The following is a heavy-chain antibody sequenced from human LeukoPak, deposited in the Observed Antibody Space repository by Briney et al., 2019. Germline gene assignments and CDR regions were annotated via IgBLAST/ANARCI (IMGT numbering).Heavy chain of an antibody. D-gene: IGHD3-10*01. V-gene: IGHV4-31*03. Sequence: PSETLSLTCTVSGGSISSGGYYWSWIRQHPGKGLEWIGYIYYSGSTYYNPSLKSRVTISVDTSKNQFSLKLSSVTAADTAVYYCASFLLSGSYYPLGDFDYWGQGTLVTVSS. CDR1: GGSISSGGYY. CDR3: ASFLLSGSYYPLGDFDY. J-gene: IGHJ4*02. CDR2: IYYSGST.